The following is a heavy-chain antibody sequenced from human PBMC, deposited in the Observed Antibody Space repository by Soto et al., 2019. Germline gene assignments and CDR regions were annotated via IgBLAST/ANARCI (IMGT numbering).Heavy chain of an antibody. J-gene: IGHJ4*02. D-gene: IGHD3-22*01. CDR2: ISGSGGST. CDR3: AKDLHYDSSGLDY. V-gene: IGHV3-23*01. Sequence: GGSLRLSCAASGFTFSSYAMSWVRRAPGKGLEWVSAISGSGGSTYYADSVKGRFTISRDNSKNTLYLQMNSLRAEDTAVYYCAKDLHYDSSGLDYWGQGTLVTVSS. CDR1: GFTFSSYA.